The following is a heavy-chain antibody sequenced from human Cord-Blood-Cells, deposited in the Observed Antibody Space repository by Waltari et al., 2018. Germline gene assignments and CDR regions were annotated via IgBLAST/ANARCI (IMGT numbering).Heavy chain of an antibody. J-gene: IGHJ4*02. CDR1: GGSFSGYY. CDR3: ARGGGTGTTYLDY. Sequence: QVQLQQWGAGLLKPSETLSLTCAVYGGSFSGYYWSWIRQPPGKGLGWIGEINHSGSTNYNPSLKSRVTISVDTSKNQFSLKLSSVTAADTAVYYCARGGGTGTTYLDYWGQGTLVTVSS. CDR2: INHSGST. D-gene: IGHD1-1*01. V-gene: IGHV4-34*01.